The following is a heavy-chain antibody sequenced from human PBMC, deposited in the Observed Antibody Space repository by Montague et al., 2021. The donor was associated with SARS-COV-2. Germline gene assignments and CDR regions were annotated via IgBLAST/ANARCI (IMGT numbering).Heavy chain of an antibody. CDR2: ISEIGST. J-gene: IGHJ4*02. Sequence: SETLSLTCTVSGGPINNYYWGWIRQPPGKALEYIAYISEIGSTHRNPALKSRVTISVDPSRNQFYLDVNSVTAADTAVYYCARLQGGRRLVDYWGQGTLVTVPS. V-gene: IGHV4-59*01. D-gene: IGHD5-12*01. CDR3: ARLQGGRRLVDY. CDR1: GGPINNYY.